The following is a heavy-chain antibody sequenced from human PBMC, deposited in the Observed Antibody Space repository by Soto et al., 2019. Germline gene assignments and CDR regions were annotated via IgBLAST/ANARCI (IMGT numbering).Heavy chain of an antibody. CDR1: GYTFTSYD. CDR3: ARVRSTIFGVVPYYYYMDV. Sequence: VASVKVSCKASGYTFTSYDINWVRQATGQGLEWMGWMNPNSGNTGYAQKFQGRVTMTRNTSISTAYMELSSLRSEDTAVYYCARVRSTIFGVVPYYYYMDVWGKGTTVTVSS. D-gene: IGHD3-3*01. J-gene: IGHJ6*03. V-gene: IGHV1-8*01. CDR2: MNPNSGNT.